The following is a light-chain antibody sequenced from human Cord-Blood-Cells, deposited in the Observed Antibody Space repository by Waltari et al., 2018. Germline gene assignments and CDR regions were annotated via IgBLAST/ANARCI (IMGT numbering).Light chain of an antibody. V-gene: IGLV2-14*03. CDR1: SSDVGGYNY. J-gene: IGLJ1*01. CDR2: DVS. Sequence: QSALTQPASVSGSPGQSINISCTGTSSDVGGYNYVSWYQQHPGKAPKLMIYDVSNRPSGGSNRFSGPKSDNTASQTISGLHAEDEAHYYCRSYTSSSTLVFGTGTKVTVL. CDR3: RSYTSSSTLV.